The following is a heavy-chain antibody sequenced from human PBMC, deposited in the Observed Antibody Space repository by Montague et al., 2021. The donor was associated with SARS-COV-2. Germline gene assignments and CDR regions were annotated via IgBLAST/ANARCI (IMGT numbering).Heavy chain of an antibody. CDR2: INPSGGIFDSGRT. V-gene: IGHV4-4*07. CDR1: GGSISGYF. D-gene: IGHD6-13*01. Sequence: SETLSLTCSVSGGSISGYFWSWIRQPAGKGLEWIGRINPSGGIFDSGRTNYHPSLKSRVTVSIDTSRNQFSLSLNSVTAADTAVYFCARDSDFSSWHEAEDCCDYWGQGILVAVSS. J-gene: IGHJ4*02. CDR3: ARDSDFSSWHEAEDCCDY.